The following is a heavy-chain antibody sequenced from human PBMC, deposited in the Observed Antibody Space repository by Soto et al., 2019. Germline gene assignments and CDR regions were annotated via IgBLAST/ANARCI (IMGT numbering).Heavy chain of an antibody. CDR3: ARTSRYCSSTSCYKMDYYYYGMDV. Sequence: GGSLRLSCAASGVTLSSYSMNWVRQAPGKGLEWVSSISSSSSYIYYADSVKGRFTISRDNAKNSLYLQMNSLRAEDTAVYYCARTSRYCSSTSCYKMDYYYYGMDVWGQGTTVTVSS. CDR2: ISSSSSYI. CDR1: GVTLSSYS. D-gene: IGHD2-2*02. J-gene: IGHJ6*02. V-gene: IGHV3-21*01.